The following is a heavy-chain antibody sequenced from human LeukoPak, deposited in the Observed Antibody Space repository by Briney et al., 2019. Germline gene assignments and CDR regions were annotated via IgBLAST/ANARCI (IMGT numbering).Heavy chain of an antibody. J-gene: IGHJ4*02. Sequence: GGSLRLSCAASGFTFSSYSMNWVSQAPGEGMEWVSSIISSSSYIYYADSVKGRFTISRDNAKNSLYLQMNSLRAEDTAVYYCARGDSSSNRLNYWGQGTLVTVSS. CDR1: GFTFSSYS. V-gene: IGHV3-21*01. D-gene: IGHD6-6*01. CDR2: IISSSSYI. CDR3: ARGDSSSNRLNY.